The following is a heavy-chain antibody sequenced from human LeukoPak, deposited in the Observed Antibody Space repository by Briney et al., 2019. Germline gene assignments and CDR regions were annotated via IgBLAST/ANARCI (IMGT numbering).Heavy chain of an antibody. J-gene: IGHJ5*02. D-gene: IGHD3-10*01. CDR1: GYSFTSSW. CDR3: AGQPGAGWFDP. V-gene: IGHV5-51*01. Sequence: PGESLKISCQASGYSFTSSWIGWARQMPGKGLEWMAIINPGDSDTRYSPSFQGQVTFSADKSISTVYLQWGSLKASDTAMYYCAGQPGAGWFDPWGQGTLVTVSS. CDR2: INPGDSDT.